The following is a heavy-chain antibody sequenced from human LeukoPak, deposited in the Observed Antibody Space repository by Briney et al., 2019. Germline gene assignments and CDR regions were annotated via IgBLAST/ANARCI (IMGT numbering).Heavy chain of an antibody. CDR2: IYYSGST. J-gene: IGHJ6*03. D-gene: IGHD2-15*01. CDR3: ARVGEVVLRVRYYYMDV. Sequence: PSQTLSLTCTVSGGSISSGDYYWSWIRQPPGKGLEWIGYIYYSGSTYYNPSLESRVTISVDTSKNQFSLKLSSVTAADTAVYYCARVGEVVLRVRYYYMDVWGKGTTVTVSS. V-gene: IGHV4-30-4*08. CDR1: GGSISSGDYY.